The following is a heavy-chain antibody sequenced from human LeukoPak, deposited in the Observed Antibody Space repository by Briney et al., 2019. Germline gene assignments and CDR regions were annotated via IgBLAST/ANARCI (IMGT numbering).Heavy chain of an antibody. V-gene: IGHV3-48*03. Sequence: GGSLRLSCAASGFTFSSYEMNWVRQAPGKGLEWVAFIGAGYYSVFYADSVKGRFTISRDNAKSSLYLQMNDLRAEDTAVYYCARERIACGGDCLDYCVQGTLVTVSS. CDR2: IGAGYYSV. CDR1: GFTFSSYE. CDR3: ARERIACGGDCLDY. D-gene: IGHD2-21*02. J-gene: IGHJ4*02.